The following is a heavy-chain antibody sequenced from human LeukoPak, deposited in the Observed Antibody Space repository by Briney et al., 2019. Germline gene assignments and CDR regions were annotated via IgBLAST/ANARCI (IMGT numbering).Heavy chain of an antibody. V-gene: IGHV4-34*01. CDR3: AHSHSSPDAFDI. CDR2: INHSGST. D-gene: IGHD6-6*01. Sequence: SETLSLTCAVYGGSFSGYYCSWIRQPPGKGLEWIGEINHSGSTNYNPSLKSRVTISVDTSKNQFSLKLSSVTAADTAVYYCAHSHSSPDAFDIWGQGTMVTVSS. J-gene: IGHJ3*02. CDR1: GGSFSGYY.